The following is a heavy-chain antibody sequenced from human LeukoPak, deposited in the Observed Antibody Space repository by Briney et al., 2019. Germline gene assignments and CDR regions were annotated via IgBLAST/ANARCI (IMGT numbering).Heavy chain of an antibody. CDR3: TRENRPFCPFAF. CDR1: GGSIDSTNY. D-gene: IGHD3-16*01. CDR2: IAHDGTR. Sequence: SETLSLTWCGSGGSIDSTNYWSWVRQAPGKGLEWIGEIAHDGTRNYNPSLRSRVAMSFDRANNYFSLSLTAVTAADTALYCGTRENRPFCPFAFWGQGVMVTVSS. J-gene: IGHJ4*02. V-gene: IGHV4-4*01.